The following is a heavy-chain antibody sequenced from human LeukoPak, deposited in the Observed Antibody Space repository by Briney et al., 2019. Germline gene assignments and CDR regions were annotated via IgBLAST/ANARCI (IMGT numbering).Heavy chain of an antibody. D-gene: IGHD3-3*01. CDR1: GGSFSGYY. V-gene: IGHV4-34*01. J-gene: IGHJ5*02. CDR3: ARGSRITIFGVVKNWFDP. CDR2: INHSGST. Sequence: PSETLSLTCAVYGGSFSGYYWRWLRQPPGKGLEWIGEINHSGSTNYNPSLKSRVTISVDTSKNQFSLKLSSVTAADTAVYYCARGSRITIFGVVKNWFDPWGQGTLVTVSS.